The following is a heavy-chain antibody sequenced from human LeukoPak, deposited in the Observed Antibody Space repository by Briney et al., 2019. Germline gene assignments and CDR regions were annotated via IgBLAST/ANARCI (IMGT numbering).Heavy chain of an antibody. V-gene: IGHV4-30-2*01. J-gene: IGHJ4*02. D-gene: IGHD6-19*01. CDR1: GGSISSGGYY. Sequence: SQTLSLTYTVSGGSISSGGYYWSWIREPPGKGLEWIGYIYHSGSTNYNPSLRSRVTISVDTSKNQFSLKLSSVTAADTAVYYCAREAVSGWYDYFDYWGQGTLVTVSS. CDR2: IYHSGST. CDR3: AREAVSGWYDYFDY.